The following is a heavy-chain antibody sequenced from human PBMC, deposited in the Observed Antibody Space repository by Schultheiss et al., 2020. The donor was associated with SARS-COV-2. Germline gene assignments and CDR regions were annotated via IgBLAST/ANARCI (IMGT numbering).Heavy chain of an antibody. V-gene: IGHV4-39*07. Sequence: SETLSLTCTVSGGSISSSSYYWSWIRQPPGKGLEWIGEINHSGSTNYNPSLKSRVTISVDTSKNQFSLKLSSVTAADTAVYYCARDGPSSGWYGYFDYWGQGTLVTVSS. CDR1: GGSISSSSYY. CDR3: ARDGPSSGWYGYFDY. CDR2: INHSGST. D-gene: IGHD6-19*01. J-gene: IGHJ4*02.